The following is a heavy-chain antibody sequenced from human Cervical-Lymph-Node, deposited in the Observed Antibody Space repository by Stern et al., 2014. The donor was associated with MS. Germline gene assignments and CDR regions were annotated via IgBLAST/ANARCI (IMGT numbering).Heavy chain of an antibody. D-gene: IGHD1-1*01. Sequence: VQLEESGGGVVQPGRSLRLSCAASGLSSFAMHWVRQAPGKGLEWVAVISSDGSKKYYADSVKGRFTISRVNSKNTLYLQMNSLRTEDTAVYYCARDLYSWNTFPPGHKWGQGTLVTVSS. CDR2: ISSDGSKK. V-gene: IGHV3-30*04. CDR3: ARDLYSWNTFPPGHK. J-gene: IGHJ4*02. CDR1: GLSSFA.